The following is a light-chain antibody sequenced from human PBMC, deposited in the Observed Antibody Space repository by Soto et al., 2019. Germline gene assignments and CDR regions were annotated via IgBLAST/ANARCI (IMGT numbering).Light chain of an antibody. CDR1: RYNIGAGYD. CDR3: QSYGNSLSGYV. J-gene: IGLJ1*01. V-gene: IGLV1-40*01. CDR2: GNS. Sequence: QSVLTQPPSVSGAPGQRVTISCTGSRYNIGAGYDVHWYQQLPGRAPKLLIFGNSNRPSGVPDRFSASKSGTSASLAITGLQAEDEAGYYCQSYGNSLSGYVFGTGTKVTV.